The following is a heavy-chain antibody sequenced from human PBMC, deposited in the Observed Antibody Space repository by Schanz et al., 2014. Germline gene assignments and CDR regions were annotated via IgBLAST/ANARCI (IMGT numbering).Heavy chain of an antibody. Sequence: VQLVESGGGLVQPGGSLRLSCSASGFAFSNYAMHWVRQAPEKGLEYVSAITKDGRSAYYADSVQGRFTISRDNAKNSLYLQLSSLQGEDTAVYFCARVVFFCDSSSCMNFYYMDVWGKGTTVTVSS. CDR3: ARVVFFCDSSSCMNFYYMDV. CDR2: ITKDGRSA. V-gene: IGHV3-64*04. D-gene: IGHD2-21*01. CDR1: GFAFSNYA. J-gene: IGHJ6*03.